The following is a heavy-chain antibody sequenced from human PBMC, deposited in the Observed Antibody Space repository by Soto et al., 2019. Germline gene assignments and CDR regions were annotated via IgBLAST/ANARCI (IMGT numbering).Heavy chain of an antibody. CDR3: ARAQYDFWSGYYSSSGWFDP. V-gene: IGHV4-31*03. Sequence: SETLSLTCTVSGGSISTGGYYWNWIRQHPGKGLEWIGYFYYSGGTYYNPSLKSRVTISVNTSKNQFSLKLSSVTAADTAVYYCARAQYDFWSGYYSSSGWFDPWGQGTLVTVS. D-gene: IGHD3-3*01. CDR2: FYYSGGT. CDR1: GGSISTGGYY. J-gene: IGHJ5*02.